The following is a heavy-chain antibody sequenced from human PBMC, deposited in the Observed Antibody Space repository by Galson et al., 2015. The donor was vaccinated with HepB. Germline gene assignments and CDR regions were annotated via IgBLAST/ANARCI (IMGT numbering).Heavy chain of an antibody. D-gene: IGHD5-18*01. J-gene: IGHJ6*02. CDR1: GFTFSSYG. Sequence: SLRLSCAASGFTFSSYGMHWVRQAPGKGLEWVAVIWYDGSNKYYADSVKGRFTISRDNPKNTLYLQMNSLRAEDTAVYYCARDRIVDTAMVYYGMDVWGQGTTVTVSS. CDR2: IWYDGSNK. CDR3: ARDRIVDTAMVYYGMDV. V-gene: IGHV3-33*01.